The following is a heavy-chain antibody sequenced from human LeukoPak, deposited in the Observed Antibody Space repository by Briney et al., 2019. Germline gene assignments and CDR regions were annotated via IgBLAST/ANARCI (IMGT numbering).Heavy chain of an antibody. CDR3: ARNMVVVPQTPPTFDY. CDR1: GYTFINYA. Sequence: GASVKVSCKASGYTFINYAMHWVRQAPGQRLEWMGWINAANGNTVYSQKFQGRVTITRDTPASTAYMELSSLRSEDTAVYYCARNMVVVPQTPPTFDYWGQGTLVTVSS. D-gene: IGHD2-2*01. J-gene: IGHJ4*02. CDR2: INAANGNT. V-gene: IGHV1-3*01.